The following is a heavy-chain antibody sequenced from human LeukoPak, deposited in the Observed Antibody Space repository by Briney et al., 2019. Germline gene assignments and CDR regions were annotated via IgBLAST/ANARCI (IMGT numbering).Heavy chain of an antibody. CDR1: GFTFSSYS. V-gene: IGHV3-21*01. CDR2: ISSSSSYI. CDR3: ARAFYDILTGLAYYFDY. D-gene: IGHD3-9*01. J-gene: IGHJ4*02. Sequence: GGSLRFSCAASGFTFSSYSMNWVRQAPGKGLEGVSSISSSSSYINYADSVKGRFTISRDNAKNSLYLQMNSLRAEDTAVYYCARAFYDILTGLAYYFDYWGQGTLVTVSS.